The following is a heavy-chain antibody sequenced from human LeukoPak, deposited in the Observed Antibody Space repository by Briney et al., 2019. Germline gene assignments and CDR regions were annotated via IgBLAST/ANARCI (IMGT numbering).Heavy chain of an antibody. CDR1: AFTFRTYG. CDR3: ARYGSGYYYMDV. D-gene: IGHD3-10*01. V-gene: IGHV3-48*04. CDR2: ISNSGSII. Sequence: GGSLRLSCATSAFTFRTYGMHLVRQAPGKGLEWASHISNSGSIIYYADSVKGRFTISRDNAKNSLYLQMNSLRAEDTAVYYCARYGSGYYYMDVWGKGTTVTISS. J-gene: IGHJ6*03.